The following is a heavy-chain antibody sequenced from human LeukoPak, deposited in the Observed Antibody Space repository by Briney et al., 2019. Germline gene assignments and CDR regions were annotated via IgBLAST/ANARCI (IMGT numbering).Heavy chain of an antibody. V-gene: IGHV1-2*02. Sequence: GASVKVSCKASGYTFTGYYMHWVRQAPGQGLEWMGWINPNSGGTNYAQKFQGRVTMTRDTSISTAYMELSRLRSDDTAVYYCARGRIAARVVDFDYWGQGTLVTVSS. D-gene: IGHD6-6*01. CDR2: INPNSGGT. J-gene: IGHJ4*02. CDR1: GYTFTGYY. CDR3: ARGRIAARVVDFDY.